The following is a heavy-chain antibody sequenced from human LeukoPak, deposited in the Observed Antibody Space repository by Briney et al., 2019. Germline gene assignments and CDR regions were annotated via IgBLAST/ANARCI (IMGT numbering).Heavy chain of an antibody. CDR1: GFSFSSYW. V-gene: IGHV3-7*01. J-gene: IGHJ4*02. CDR2: IRQDESER. CDR3: ARDFSPIDY. D-gene: IGHD2/OR15-2a*01. Sequence: GGSLRLSCEGSGFSFSSYWMTWVRQLPGKGPEWVANIRQDESERYFADSVKGRFTISRDNAKNSLYLQMNSLRAEDTAVYYCARDFSPIDYWGQGTLVTVSS.